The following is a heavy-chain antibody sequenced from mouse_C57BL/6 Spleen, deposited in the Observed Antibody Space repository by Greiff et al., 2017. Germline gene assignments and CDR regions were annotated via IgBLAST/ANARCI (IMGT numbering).Heavy chain of an antibody. CDR2: IYPGDGDT. CDR3: ARGSDDY. CDR1: GYAFSSSW. V-gene: IGHV1-82*01. Sequence: QVQLQQSGPELVKPGASVKISCKASGYAFSSSWMNWVKQRPGKGLEWIGRIYPGDGDTNYNGKFKGKATLTADKSSSTAYMQLSSLTAEDSAVYFCARGSDDYWGQGTTLTVSS. J-gene: IGHJ2*01.